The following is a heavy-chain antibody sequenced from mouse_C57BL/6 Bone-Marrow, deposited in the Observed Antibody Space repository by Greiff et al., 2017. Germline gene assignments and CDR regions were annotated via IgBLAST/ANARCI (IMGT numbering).Heavy chain of an antibody. V-gene: IGHV14-4*01. Sequence: EVQLQQSGAELVRPGASVKLSCTASGFNIKDDYMHWVKQRPEQGLEWIGWIDPENGDTEYASKFQGKATITADTASNTAYLQLSSLTSEDTAVYYCTGYYDYEHAMDYWGQGTSVTVSS. D-gene: IGHD2-4*01. J-gene: IGHJ4*01. CDR3: TGYYDYEHAMDY. CDR2: IDPENGDT. CDR1: GFNIKDDY.